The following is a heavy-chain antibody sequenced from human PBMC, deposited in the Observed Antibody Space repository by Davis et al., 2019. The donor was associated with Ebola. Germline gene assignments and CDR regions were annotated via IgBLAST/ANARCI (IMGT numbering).Heavy chain of an antibody. Sequence: AASVKVSCKASGYTFRNSAISWVRQAPGQGLEWMGWIGAYNGDTNYAQKVQGRVTMTTDTSTGTAYMELSSLRSEDTAVYYCARGRGRFGELIKNWFDPWGQGTLVTVSS. CDR2: IGAYNGDT. CDR1: GYTFRNSA. CDR3: ARGRGRFGELIKNWFDP. J-gene: IGHJ5*02. V-gene: IGHV1-18*01. D-gene: IGHD3-10*01.